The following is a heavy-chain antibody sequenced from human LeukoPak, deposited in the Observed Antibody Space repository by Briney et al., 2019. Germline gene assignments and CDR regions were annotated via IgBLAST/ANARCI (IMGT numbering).Heavy chain of an antibody. CDR3: AREGCSSTRCYDY. Sequence: GWSLRLSCASSGFTFSGYEMNWVRQAPGKGLDGVSYGSSSSSTIYVADSVKGRLTIPRHNAKNSLYLQINSLRAGDTSVYYCAREGCSSTRCYDYWGQGTLVTVSS. J-gene: IGHJ4*02. CDR2: GSSSSSTI. CDR1: GFTFSGYE. V-gene: IGHV3-48*03. D-gene: IGHD2-2*01.